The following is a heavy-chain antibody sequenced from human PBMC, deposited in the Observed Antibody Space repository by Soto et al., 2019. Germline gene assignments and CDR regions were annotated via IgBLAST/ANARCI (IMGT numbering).Heavy chain of an antibody. J-gene: IGHJ4*02. V-gene: IGHV3-21*01. Sequence: EVQLVDSGGGLVKPGGSLRLSCAASGFIFSSYSINWVRQAPGKGLEWVSSISSSRSYIYYADSVKGRFTISRDNAKNPLHLQMKRLKAEDTSMYDWAEQGGYGYQQYWGQGTLVTV. CDR3: AEQGGYGYQQY. CDR1: GFIFSSYS. CDR2: ISSSRSYI. D-gene: IGHD5-12*01.